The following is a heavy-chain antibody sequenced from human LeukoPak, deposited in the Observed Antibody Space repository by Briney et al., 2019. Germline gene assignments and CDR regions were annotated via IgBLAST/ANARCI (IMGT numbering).Heavy chain of an antibody. V-gene: IGHV4-34*01. CDR3: ASGLVIFSDPVHYYYGMDV. J-gene: IGHJ6*04. CDR2: INHSGST. Sequence: PSETLSLTCAVYGGSVSEYHWNWVRQAPGEGLEWIGEINHSGSTDYNPSLRSQVTISADTSKKQFSLTLTSVTAADTGVYYCASGLVIFSDPVHYYYGMDVWGTGTTVTVSS. D-gene: IGHD2-21*01. CDR1: GGSVSEYH.